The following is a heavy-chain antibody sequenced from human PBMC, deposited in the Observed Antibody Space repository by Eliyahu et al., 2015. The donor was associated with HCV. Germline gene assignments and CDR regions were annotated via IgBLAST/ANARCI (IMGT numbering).Heavy chain of an antibody. J-gene: IGHJ6*02. CDR2: IIPSFGTP. CDR1: GGSFRSAG. Sequence: QVQLVQSGAEVKKPGSSVNVSCKASGGSFRSAGINWVRQAPGQGXEWMGGIIPSFGTPNIAQNFQGRLTIIADESTNTAYMELRGLRSDDTAVYYCARDPSHTVVGMDVWGQGTTVTVSS. V-gene: IGHV1-69*01. CDR3: ARDPSHTVVGMDV. D-gene: IGHD2-21*01.